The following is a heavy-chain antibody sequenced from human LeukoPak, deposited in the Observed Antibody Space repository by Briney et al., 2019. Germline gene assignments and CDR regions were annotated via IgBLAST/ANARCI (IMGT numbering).Heavy chain of an antibody. D-gene: IGHD2-2*01. CDR1: GYTFTTYT. V-gene: IGHV1-18*01. Sequence: ASVKVSCKASGYTFTTYTISWVRQAPGQGLEWMGWISPYSGNTNYVQKFQGRVTMTTDTSASTAYMELRSLRSDDTAVYYCAKDHQYDFDYWGQGTLVTVSS. J-gene: IGHJ4*02. CDR2: ISPYSGNT. CDR3: AKDHQYDFDY.